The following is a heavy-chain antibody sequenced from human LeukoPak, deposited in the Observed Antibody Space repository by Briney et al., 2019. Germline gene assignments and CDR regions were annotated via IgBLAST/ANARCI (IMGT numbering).Heavy chain of an antibody. V-gene: IGHV4-39*01. D-gene: IGHD2-2*02. J-gene: IGHJ5*02. CDR1: GGSISSSSYY. Sequence: PSETLSLTCTVSGGSISSSSYYWGWIRQPPGKGLEWIGSIYYSGSTYYNPSLKSRVTISVDTSKNQFSLKLSSVTAADTAVYYCARGGIVVVPAAIGWFDPWGQGTLVTVSS. CDR2: IYYSGST. CDR3: ARGGIVVVPAAIGWFDP.